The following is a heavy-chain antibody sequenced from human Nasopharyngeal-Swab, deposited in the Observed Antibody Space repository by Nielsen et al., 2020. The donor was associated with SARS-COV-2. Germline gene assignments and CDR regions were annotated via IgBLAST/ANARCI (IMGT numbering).Heavy chain of an antibody. CDR3: ACGLRYGYFDL. V-gene: IGHV1-8*01. D-gene: IGHD4-17*01. CDR1: GYTFTSYD. J-gene: IGHJ2*01. CDR2: MNPNSGNT. Sequence: ASVKVSCKASGYTFTSYDINWVRQATGQGLEWMGWMNPNSGNTGYAQKFQGRVTMTRNTSISTAYKELSSLRSEDTDVYYCACGLRYGYFDLWGRATLVSFSS.